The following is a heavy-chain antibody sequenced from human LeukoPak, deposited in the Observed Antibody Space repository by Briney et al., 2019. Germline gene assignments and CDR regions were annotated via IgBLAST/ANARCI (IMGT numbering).Heavy chain of an antibody. D-gene: IGHD3-10*01. V-gene: IGHV4-39*02. Sequence: SETLSLTCTVSGGSISSSSYYWGWIRQPPGKGLEWIGSIYYSGSTYYNPSLKSRVTISVDTSKNPFSLKLSSVTAADTAVYYCARETTTGSGSYYNEDWGQGTLVTVSS. J-gene: IGHJ4*02. CDR1: GGSISSSSYY. CDR2: IYYSGST. CDR3: ARETTTGSGSYYNED.